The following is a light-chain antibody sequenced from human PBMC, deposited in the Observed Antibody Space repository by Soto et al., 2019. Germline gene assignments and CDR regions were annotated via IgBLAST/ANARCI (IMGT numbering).Light chain of an antibody. CDR3: QQRSNWPLVT. CDR1: QSVSSY. J-gene: IGKJ4*01. V-gene: IGKV3-11*01. CDR2: DAS. Sequence: EIVLTQSPATLSLSPGERATLSCRASQSVSSYLAWYQQKPGQAPRLLIYDASNRATGIPARFSGSGSGTDFTLTISSLEPDDFAVYYCQQRSNWPLVTFVGGTKVEIK.